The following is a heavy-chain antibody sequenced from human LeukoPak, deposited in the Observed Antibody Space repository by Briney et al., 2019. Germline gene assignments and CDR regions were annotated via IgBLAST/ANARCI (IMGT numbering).Heavy chain of an antibody. CDR1: GFIFRNYA. CDR2: ITGSGDTT. V-gene: IGHV3-23*01. Sequence: GGSPRLSCAASGFIFRNYAMSWVRQAPGKGLEWVSAITGSGDTTYYADSVKGWFTISRDNSKNTLYVEMNTLRAEDTAVYYCAKWGDYDILTGYYVSDFWGQGTLVTVSS. J-gene: IGHJ4*02. D-gene: IGHD3-9*01. CDR3: AKWGDYDILTGYYVSDF.